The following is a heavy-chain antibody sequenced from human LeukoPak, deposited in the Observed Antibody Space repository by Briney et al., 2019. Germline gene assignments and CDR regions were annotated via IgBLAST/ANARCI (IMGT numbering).Heavy chain of an antibody. D-gene: IGHD6-19*01. CDR1: GYTFTSYG. J-gene: IGHJ6*03. CDR2: ISAYNGNT. CDR3: ARDSGGSSLTWLVDGYYYYYMDV. V-gene: IGHV1-18*01. Sequence: ASVKVSCKASGYTFTSYGISWVRQAPGQGLEWMGWISAYNGNTNYAQKLQGRVTMTTDTSTSTAYMELRSLRSDDTAVYYCARDSGGSSLTWLVDGYYYYYMDVWGKGTTVAVSS.